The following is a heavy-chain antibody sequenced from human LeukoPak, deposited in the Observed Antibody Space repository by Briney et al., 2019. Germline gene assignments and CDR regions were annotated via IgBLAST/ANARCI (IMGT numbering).Heavy chain of an antibody. V-gene: IGHV3-30*02. CDR3: AKGLPPGIAAAGTRFSAFDI. Sequence: SGGSLRLSCAASGFTFSSYGMHWVRQPPGKGLEWVAFIRYDGSNKYYADSVKGRFTISRDNSKNTLYLQMNSLRAEDTAVYYCAKGLPPGIAAAGTRFSAFDIWGQGTMVTVSS. J-gene: IGHJ3*02. CDR1: GFTFSSYG. CDR2: IRYDGSNK. D-gene: IGHD6-13*01.